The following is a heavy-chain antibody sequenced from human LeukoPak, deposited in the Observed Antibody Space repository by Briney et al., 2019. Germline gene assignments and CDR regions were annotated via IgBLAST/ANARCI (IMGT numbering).Heavy chain of an antibody. CDR3: ARYDYGDFEDYFYYMDV. V-gene: IGHV3-48*01. CDR2: ITSSSDTI. D-gene: IGHD4-17*01. J-gene: IGHJ6*03. CDR1: GFTFDDYA. Sequence: GRSLRLSCAASGFTFDDYAMNWVRQAPGKGLEWVAFITSSSDTISYADSVKGRFTISRDNAKNSLYLQMDGLRAEDTAVYYCARYDYGDFEDYFYYMDVWGKGTVVSVSS.